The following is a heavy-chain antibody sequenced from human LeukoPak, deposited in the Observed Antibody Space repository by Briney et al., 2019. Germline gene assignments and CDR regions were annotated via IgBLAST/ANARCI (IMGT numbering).Heavy chain of an antibody. J-gene: IGHJ4*02. Sequence: GGSLRLSCAASGFTVNSNYMTWVRQAPGKGLEWVSAIYSGGSTYYADSVKGRFTISRDNSKNTLYLQMNSLRADDTAVYYCARDTVAAAGTDYWGQGTLVTVSS. CDR3: ARDTVAAAGTDY. V-gene: IGHV3-53*01. CDR1: GFTVNSNY. D-gene: IGHD6-13*01. CDR2: IYSGGST.